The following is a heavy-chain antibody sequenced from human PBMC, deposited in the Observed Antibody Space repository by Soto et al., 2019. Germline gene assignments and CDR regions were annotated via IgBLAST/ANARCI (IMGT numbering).Heavy chain of an antibody. J-gene: IGHJ6*03. D-gene: IGHD2-15*01. V-gene: IGHV1-18*01. CDR1: GYTFTIYG. Sequence: ASVKVSCKASGYTFTIYGISWVRQAPGQGLEWMGWISAYNGNTNYAQKLQGRVTMTTDTSTSTAYMELRSLRSDDTAVYYCASTPYYCSGGSCYSDYYYYYMDVWGKGTTVTVSS. CDR3: ASTPYYCSGGSCYSDYYYYYMDV. CDR2: ISAYNGNT.